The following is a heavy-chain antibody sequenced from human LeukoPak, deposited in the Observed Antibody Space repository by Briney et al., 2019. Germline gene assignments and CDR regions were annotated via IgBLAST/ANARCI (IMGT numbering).Heavy chain of an antibody. CDR1: GGSFSGYY. D-gene: IGHD3-22*01. CDR2: INHSGST. J-gene: IGHJ3*02. V-gene: IGHV4-34*01. Sequence: PSETLSLTCAVYGGSFSGYYWSWIRQPPGKGLEWIGEINHSGSTNYNPSLKSRVTISVDTSKNQFSLKLSSVTAADTAVYYCARIVYYDSSGYALDAFDIWGQGTMVTVSS. CDR3: ARIVYYDSSGYALDAFDI.